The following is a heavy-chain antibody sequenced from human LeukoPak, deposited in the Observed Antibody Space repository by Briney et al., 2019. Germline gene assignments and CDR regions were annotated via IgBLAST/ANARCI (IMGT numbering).Heavy chain of an antibody. V-gene: IGHV3-53*01. Sequence: GGSLRLSCAASGFTVDDNQMSWVRQAPGKGLEWVSVIYSGGSTYYADSVKGRFTISRDISKNTLNLQMNSLRVEDTAVYYCARHSEYGTSWFDYWGQGTPVTVSS. CDR2: IYSGGST. D-gene: IGHD6-13*01. J-gene: IGHJ4*02. CDR3: ARHSEYGTSWFDY. CDR1: GFTVDDNQ.